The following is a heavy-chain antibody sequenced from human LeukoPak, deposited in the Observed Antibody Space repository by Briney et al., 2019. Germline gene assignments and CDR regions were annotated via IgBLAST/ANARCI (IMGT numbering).Heavy chain of an antibody. J-gene: IGHJ3*02. CDR3: VRDRNGRYAFDI. V-gene: IGHV5-51*01. CDR2: MYPGDSDT. Sequence: GESLKISCRGSGYSFSTYWVGWVRQMPGKGLEWMGIMYPGDSDTRYSPSFQGQFTISADKSVSTAYLQWGSLKASDSAMYYCVRDRNGRYAFDIWGLGTRVTVSS. CDR1: GYSFSTYW. D-gene: IGHD1-14*01.